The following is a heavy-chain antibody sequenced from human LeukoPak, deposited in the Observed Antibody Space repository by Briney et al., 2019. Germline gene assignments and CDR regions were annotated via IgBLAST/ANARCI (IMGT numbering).Heavy chain of an antibody. CDR1: GFTFSSYG. CDR2: ISYDGSNK. CDR3: AKEWHIVLILYGMDV. D-gene: IGHD2-8*01. V-gene: IGHV3-30*18. J-gene: IGHJ6*02. Sequence: PGRSLRLSCAASGFTFSSYGMHWVRQAPGKGLEWVAVISYDGSNKYYADSVKCRFTISRDNSKNTLYLQMNSLRAEDTAVYYCAKEWHIVLILYGMDVWGQGTTVTVSS.